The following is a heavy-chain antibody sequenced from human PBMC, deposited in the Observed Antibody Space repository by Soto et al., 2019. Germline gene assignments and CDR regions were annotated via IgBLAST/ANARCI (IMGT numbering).Heavy chain of an antibody. CDR3: SRDSNHYYMDV. CDR2: IYYSGST. CDR1: GGSISSYY. V-gene: IGHV4-59*01. Sequence: SETLSLTCTVSGGSISSYYWSWIRQPPGKGLEWIGYIYYSGSTNYNPSLKSRVTISVDTSKNQFSLKLSSVTAADTAVYYCSRDSNHYYMDVWGKGTTVTVSS. D-gene: IGHD4-4*01. J-gene: IGHJ6*03.